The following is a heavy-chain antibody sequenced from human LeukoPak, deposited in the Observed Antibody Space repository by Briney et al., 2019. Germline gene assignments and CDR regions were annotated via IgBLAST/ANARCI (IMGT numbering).Heavy chain of an antibody. CDR3: AKDSRFLEWFRDY. CDR2: IRYDGSNK. V-gene: IGHV3-30*02. D-gene: IGHD3-3*01. J-gene: IGHJ4*02. CDR1: GFTFSSYG. Sequence: PGGSLRLSCAASGFTFSSYGMHWVRQAPGKGLEWVAFIRYDGSNKCYADSVKGRFTISRDNSKNTLYLQMNSLRAEDTAVYYCAKDSRFLEWFRDYWGQGTLVVVSS.